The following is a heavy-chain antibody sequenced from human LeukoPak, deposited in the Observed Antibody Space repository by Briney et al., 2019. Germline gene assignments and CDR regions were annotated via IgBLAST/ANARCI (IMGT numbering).Heavy chain of an antibody. CDR2: IYWDDDK. J-gene: IGHJ4*02. D-gene: IGHD1-1*01. V-gene: IGHV2-5*02. CDR1: GFSLSTSGVG. Sequence: ESGPTLVKPTQTLTLTCTFSGFSLSTSGVGVGRIRQPPGKALEWLALIYWDDDKRYSPSLKSRLTITKDTSKNQVVLTMTNMDPVDTATYYCALKRGTTGTFFFDYWGQGTLVTVSS. CDR3: ALKRGTTGTFFFDY.